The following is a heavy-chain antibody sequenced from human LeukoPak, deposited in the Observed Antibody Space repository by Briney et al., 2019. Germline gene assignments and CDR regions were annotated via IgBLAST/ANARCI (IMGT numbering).Heavy chain of an antibody. Sequence: GGSLRLSCAASGFSFSSYAMSWVRQAPGKGLEWVSGINGRGDSTVYADSVKGRFTISRDNSKNTLYLQMNSLRAEDTAVYYCARGYGYNFYFDYWGQGTLVTVSS. J-gene: IGHJ4*02. CDR3: ARGYGYNFYFDY. CDR2: INGRGDST. V-gene: IGHV3-23*01. D-gene: IGHD5-24*01. CDR1: GFSFSSYA.